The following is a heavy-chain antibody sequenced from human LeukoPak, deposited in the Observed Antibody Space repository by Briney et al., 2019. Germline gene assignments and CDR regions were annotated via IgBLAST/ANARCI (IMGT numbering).Heavy chain of an antibody. CDR3: AKTGYCSSTACLAND. CDR2: ISGGGGTT. CDR1: GFTFSSYA. Sequence: GGSLRLSCAASGFTFSSYAMSWVRQAPGKGLEWVSAISGGGGTTYYADSVKGRFTISRDNSKNTLYLQVNSLRAEDTAVYYCAKTGYCSSTACLANDWGQGTLVTVSS. J-gene: IGHJ4*02. D-gene: IGHD2-2*01. V-gene: IGHV3-23*01.